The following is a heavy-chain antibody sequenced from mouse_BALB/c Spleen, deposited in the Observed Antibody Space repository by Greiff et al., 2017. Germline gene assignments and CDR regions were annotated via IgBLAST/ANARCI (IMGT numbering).Heavy chain of an antibody. D-gene: IGHD2-2*01. CDR1: GFTFSNYW. J-gene: IGHJ2*01. Sequence: EVKVEESGGGLVQPGGSMKLSCVASGFTFSNYWMNWVRQSPEKGLEWVAEIRLKSNNYATHYAESVKGRFTISRDDSKSSVYLQMNNLRAEDTGIYYCTPGYDYFDYWGQGTTLTVSS. V-gene: IGHV6-6*02. CDR3: TPGYDYFDY. CDR2: IRLKSNNYAT.